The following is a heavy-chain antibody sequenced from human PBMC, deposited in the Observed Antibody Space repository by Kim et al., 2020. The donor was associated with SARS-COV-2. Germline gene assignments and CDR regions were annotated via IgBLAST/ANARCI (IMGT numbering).Heavy chain of an antibody. CDR3: VRFHRSSVDAF. CDR2: IRDDGSEQ. J-gene: IGHJ4*02. Sequence: GGSLRLSCAASGFTFRTYWMSWVRHAPGKGLEWVALIRDDGSEQFYVDSVKGRFTVSRDNTKISLFLQMNSLRVEDTAIYYCVRFHRSSVDAFWGQGALVTVSS. CDR1: GFTFRTYW. D-gene: IGHD2-2*01. V-gene: IGHV3-7*01.